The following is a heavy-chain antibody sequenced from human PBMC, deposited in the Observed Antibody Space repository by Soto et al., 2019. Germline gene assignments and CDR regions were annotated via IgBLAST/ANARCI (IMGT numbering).Heavy chain of an antibody. Sequence: GGSLRLSCAASGFTFSSYAMHWVRQAPGKGLEWVAVISYDGSNKYYADSVKGRFTISRDNSKNTLYLQMNSLRAEDTAVYYCATNLYSSGWYCIEYWGQATLVTVSS. CDR1: GFTFSSYA. J-gene: IGHJ4*02. CDR3: ATNLYSSGWYCIEY. D-gene: IGHD6-19*01. V-gene: IGHV3-30-3*01. CDR2: ISYDGSNK.